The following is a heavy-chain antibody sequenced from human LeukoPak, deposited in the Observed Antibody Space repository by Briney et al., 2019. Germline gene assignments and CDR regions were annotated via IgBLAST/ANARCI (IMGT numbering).Heavy chain of an antibody. CDR1: GFTFSSYA. Sequence: GVLRLSCAASGFTFSSYAMSWVRQAPGKGLEWVSAISGSGGSTYYADSVKGRFTISRDNSKNTLYLQMNSLRAEDAAVYYCANMYSGLRLRGYYFDYWGQGTLVTVSS. CDR3: ANMYSGLRLRGYYFDY. J-gene: IGHJ4*02. V-gene: IGHV3-23*01. CDR2: ISGSGGST. D-gene: IGHD5-12*01.